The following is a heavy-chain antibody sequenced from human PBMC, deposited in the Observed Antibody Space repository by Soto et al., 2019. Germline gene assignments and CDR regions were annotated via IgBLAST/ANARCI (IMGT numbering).Heavy chain of an antibody. CDR3: ARGVGSSPPRY. D-gene: IGHD1-26*01. Sequence: PSETLSLTCTISGGSISVYYWSWVWQPPGHGLEWIGYIYASGSPYYNPSLRSRVTISADTSKNQISLKLTSPTAADTAVYYCARGVGSSPPRYWGRGTLVTVSS. CDR2: IYASGSP. V-gene: IGHV4-59*01. CDR1: GGSISVYY. J-gene: IGHJ4*02.